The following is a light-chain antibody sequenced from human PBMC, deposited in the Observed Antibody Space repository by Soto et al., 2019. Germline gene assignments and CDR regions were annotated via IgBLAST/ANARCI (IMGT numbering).Light chain of an antibody. Sequence: EIVLMQSPGTLSLSPGERATLSCRASQTMTRAYLAWYQQKPGQAPRLLIYGASYRATGIPDKFSGSGSGTDFSLTISRLEPEDSAVYYCHQYHSPPQTFGQGTKVEIK. CDR1: QTMTRAY. CDR3: HQYHSPPQT. J-gene: IGKJ2*01. CDR2: GAS. V-gene: IGKV3-20*01.